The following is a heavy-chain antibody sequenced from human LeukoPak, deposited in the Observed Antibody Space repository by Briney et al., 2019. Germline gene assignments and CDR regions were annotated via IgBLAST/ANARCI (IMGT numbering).Heavy chain of an antibody. CDR2: TYYRTKWYN. D-gene: IGHD3-9*01. J-gene: IGHJ4*02. CDR3: AREVGTNLVDKFDF. V-gene: IGHV6-1*01. Sequence: SQTLSLTCAISGDSVSSNSAAWDWLRRSPSRGLEWLGRTYYRTKWYNDYAVSVKSRITINADTSSNQFSLHLTSMTPEDTAVYYCAREVGTNLVDKFDFWGQGTQVTVSS. CDR1: GDSVSSNSAA.